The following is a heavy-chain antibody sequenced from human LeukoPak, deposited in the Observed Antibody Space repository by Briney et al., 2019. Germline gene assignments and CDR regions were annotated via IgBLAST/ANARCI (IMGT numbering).Heavy chain of an antibody. D-gene: IGHD3-10*01. J-gene: IGHJ4*02. CDR1: GGSISSSSYY. V-gene: IGHV4-39*01. CDR3: ARHVIGREWFGELLPYYFDY. Sequence: KASETLSLTCTVSGGSISSSSYYWGWIRQPPGKGLEWIGSIYYSGSTYYNPSLKSRVTISVDTSKNQFSLKLSSVTATDTAVYYCARHVIGREWFGELLPYYFDYWGQGTLVTVSS. CDR2: IYYSGST.